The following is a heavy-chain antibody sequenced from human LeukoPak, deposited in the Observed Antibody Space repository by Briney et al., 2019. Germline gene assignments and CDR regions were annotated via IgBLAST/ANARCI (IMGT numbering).Heavy chain of an antibody. CDR3: ATDFWSGNTNFYYYYMDV. Sequence: SVKVSCKASGGTFSSYAISWVRQAPGQGLEWMGGIIPIFGTANYAQKFQGRVTITADESTKTTYMELSSLRSEDTAVYYCATDFWSGNTNFYYYYMDVWGRGTTVTVSS. V-gene: IGHV1-69*13. J-gene: IGHJ6*03. CDR1: GGTFSSYA. D-gene: IGHD3-3*01. CDR2: IIPIFGTA.